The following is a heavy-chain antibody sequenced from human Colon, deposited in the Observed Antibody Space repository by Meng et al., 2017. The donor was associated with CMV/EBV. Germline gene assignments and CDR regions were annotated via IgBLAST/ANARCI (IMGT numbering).Heavy chain of an antibody. CDR1: GFTFSRHI. CDR2: ISSSSSYI. Sequence: GGPLRLSCAASGFTFSRHIMNWVRQAPGKGLEWVSSISSSSSYIYYVDSVLGRFTISRDNAKNSLYLQMNSLRAEDTAVYYCARDSLQSTSSLDYWGQGTLVTVSS. D-gene: IGHD6-6*01. J-gene: IGHJ4*02. V-gene: IGHV3-21*01. CDR3: ARDSLQSTSSLDY.